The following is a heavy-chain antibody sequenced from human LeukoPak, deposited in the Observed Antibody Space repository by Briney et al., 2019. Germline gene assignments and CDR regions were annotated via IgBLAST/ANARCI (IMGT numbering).Heavy chain of an antibody. V-gene: IGHV4-4*02. D-gene: IGHD6-6*01. CDR3: AREQQLVAGDAFDI. CDR2: INHSGST. Sequence: SGTLSLTCAVSGGSISSSNWWGWVRQPPGKGLEWIGEINHSGSTNYNPSLKSRVTISVDTSKNQFSLKLSSVTAADTAVYYCAREQQLVAGDAFDIWGQGTMVTVSS. J-gene: IGHJ3*02. CDR1: GGSISSSNW.